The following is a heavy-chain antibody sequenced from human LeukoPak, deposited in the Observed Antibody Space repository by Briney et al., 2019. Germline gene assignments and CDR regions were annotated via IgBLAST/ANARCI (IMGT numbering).Heavy chain of an antibody. CDR3: ARVMVRGVMVS. J-gene: IGHJ4*02. V-gene: IGHV4-59*01. CDR2: IYYSGST. D-gene: IGHD3-10*01. Sequence: SETLSLTCTVSGGSISSYYWSWIRQPPGKGLEWIGYIYYSGSTNYNPSLKSRVTTSVDTSKNQFSLKLSSVTAADTAVYYCARVMVRGVMVSWGQGTLVTVSS. CDR1: GGSISSYY.